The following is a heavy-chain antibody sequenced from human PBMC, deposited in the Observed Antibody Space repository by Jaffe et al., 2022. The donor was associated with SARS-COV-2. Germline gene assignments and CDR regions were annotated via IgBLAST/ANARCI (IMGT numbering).Heavy chain of an antibody. J-gene: IGHJ6*02. CDR1: GGSFSGYY. D-gene: IGHD1-26*01. CDR2: INYTGST. Sequence: QVLLQQWGAGLLKPSETLSLTCAVYGGSFSGYYWSWIRQPPGKGLEWIGEINYTGSTNYNPSLKSRVTISVDRSKNQFSLKLSSVTAADTAVYFCAKHSGSYLLTFYYYYGMDVWGQGTTVTVSS. CDR3: AKHSGSYLLTFYYYYGMDV. V-gene: IGHV4-34*02.